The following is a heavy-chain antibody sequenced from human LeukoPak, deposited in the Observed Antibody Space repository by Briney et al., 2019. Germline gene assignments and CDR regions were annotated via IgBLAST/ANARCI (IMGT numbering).Heavy chain of an antibody. D-gene: IGHD3-9*01. CDR2: ISSSSSTI. Sequence: PGGSLRLSCAASGFTFSSYSMNWVRQAPGKGLEWVSYISSSSSTIYYADSVKGRFTISRDNAKNSLYLQMNSLRAEDTAVYYCARDRSDHYDILTALVGRAFDIWGQGTMVTVSS. V-gene: IGHV3-48*04. CDR3: ARDRSDHYDILTALVGRAFDI. J-gene: IGHJ3*02. CDR1: GFTFSSYS.